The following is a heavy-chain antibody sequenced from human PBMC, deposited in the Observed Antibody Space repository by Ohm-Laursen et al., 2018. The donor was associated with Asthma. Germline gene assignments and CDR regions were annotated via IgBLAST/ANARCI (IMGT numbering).Heavy chain of an antibody. D-gene: IGHD6-19*01. J-gene: IGHJ4*02. V-gene: IGHV4-31*03. CDR3: ARDKGGYEVDY. CDR1: GGSISSYY. Sequence: TLSLTCTVSGGSISSYYWSWIRQHPGKGLKWIGYIYYSGSTYYNPSLKSRVTISVDTSKNQFSLKLSSVTAADTAVYYCARDKGGYEVDYWGQGTLVTVSS. CDR2: IYYSGST.